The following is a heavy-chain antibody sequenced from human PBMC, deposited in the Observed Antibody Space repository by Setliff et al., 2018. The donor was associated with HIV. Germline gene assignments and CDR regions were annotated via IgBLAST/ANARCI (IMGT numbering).Heavy chain of an antibody. Sequence: GGSLRLSCAASGFTFGSYAMHWVRQAPGRGLEWVAAISYDGSDKFYADSVKGRFTISRDNSKNTLYLQMNSLGAEDTAVYYCAMTTEDLAGAAIPYWGQGTLVTVSS. CDR1: GFTFGSYA. CDR2: ISYDGSDK. CDR3: AMTTEDLAGAAIPY. J-gene: IGHJ4*02. V-gene: IGHV3-30*04. D-gene: IGHD2-21*02.